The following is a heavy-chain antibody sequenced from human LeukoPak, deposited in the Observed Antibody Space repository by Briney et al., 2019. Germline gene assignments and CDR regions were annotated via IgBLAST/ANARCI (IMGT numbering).Heavy chain of an antibody. CDR1: GFTFSDYY. V-gene: IGHV3-11*01. J-gene: IGHJ5*02. CDR3: ARDFNRGWYNL. CDR2: ISINGDTI. Sequence: GGSLRLSCAASGFTFSDYYMRWIRQAAGKGLEWLSYISINGDTIYYADSVKGRFTISRDNGKNSLYLQMNSLRAEDTAVYYCARDFNRGWYNLWGQGTLVTVSS.